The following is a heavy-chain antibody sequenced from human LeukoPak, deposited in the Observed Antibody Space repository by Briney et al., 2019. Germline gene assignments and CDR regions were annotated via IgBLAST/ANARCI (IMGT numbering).Heavy chain of an antibody. J-gene: IGHJ4*02. Sequence: GGSLRLSCAASGFTFHNYAIHWVRQAPGKGLEWVSLTSGDGITTYFADSVKGRFTISRDNSKSSLFLQMNSLRTEDTASYYCARDHVYGGADYWGQGTLVTVSS. CDR3: ARDHVYGGADY. CDR2: TSGDGITT. CDR1: GFTFHNYA. V-gene: IGHV3-43*02. D-gene: IGHD5/OR15-5a*01.